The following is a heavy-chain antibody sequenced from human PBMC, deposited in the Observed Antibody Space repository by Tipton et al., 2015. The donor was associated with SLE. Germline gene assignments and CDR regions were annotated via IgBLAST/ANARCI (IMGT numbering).Heavy chain of an antibody. Sequence: SLRLSCAASGFTFSSSGMTWVRQAPGKGLEWVSAIGVSASNTDYADSVKGRSTISRDNSKNTLYLQMNSLRDEDTAVYYCAREGIYGDSARSYFDYWGQGTLVTVSS. D-gene: IGHD4-17*01. V-gene: IGHV3-23*01. CDR3: AREGIYGDSARSYFDY. CDR2: IGVSASNT. J-gene: IGHJ4*02. CDR1: GFTFSSSG.